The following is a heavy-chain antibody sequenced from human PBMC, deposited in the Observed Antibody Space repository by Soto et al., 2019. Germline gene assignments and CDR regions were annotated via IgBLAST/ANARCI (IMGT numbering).Heavy chain of an antibody. D-gene: IGHD3-16*01. CDR2: IYHSGST. V-gene: IGHV4-30-2*01. CDR1: GGSISSGGYS. CDR3: ARTRSHPTYYDYVWGSWDGWFDP. Sequence: KPSETLSLTCAVSGGSISSGGYSWSWIRQPPGKGLEWIGYIYHSGSTYYNPSLKSRVTISVDRSKNQFSLKLSSVTAADTAVYYCARTRSHPTYYDYVWGSWDGWFDPWGQGTLVTVSS. J-gene: IGHJ5*02.